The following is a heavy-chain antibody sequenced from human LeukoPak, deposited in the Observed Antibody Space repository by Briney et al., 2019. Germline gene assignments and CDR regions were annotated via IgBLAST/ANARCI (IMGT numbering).Heavy chain of an antibody. CDR3: ARDPCGGDCYSGNYYYGMDV. CDR2: ITSSSSYI. Sequence: GRSLRLSCTASGFTFSSYSMNWVRQAPGKGLEWVSSITSSSSYIYYADSVKGRFTISRDNAKNSLYLQMNSLRAEDTAVYYCARDPCGGDCYSGNYYYGMDVWGQGTTVTVSS. J-gene: IGHJ6*02. D-gene: IGHD2-21*02. CDR1: GFTFSSYS. V-gene: IGHV3-21*01.